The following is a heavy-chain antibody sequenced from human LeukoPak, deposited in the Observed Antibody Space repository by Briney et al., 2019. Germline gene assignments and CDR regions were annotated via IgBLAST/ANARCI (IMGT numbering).Heavy chain of an antibody. CDR1: GFTFSSYG. CDR3: AKATGGEIDY. V-gene: IGHV3-30*18. Sequence: GGSLRLSCAASGFTFSSYGMHWVRQAPGKGLEWVAVISYDGSNKYYADSVKGRFTISRDNSKNTLYLQMNSLRAEDTAVYYCAKATGGEIDYWGQGTLVTVSS. J-gene: IGHJ4*02. D-gene: IGHD3-16*01. CDR2: ISYDGSNK.